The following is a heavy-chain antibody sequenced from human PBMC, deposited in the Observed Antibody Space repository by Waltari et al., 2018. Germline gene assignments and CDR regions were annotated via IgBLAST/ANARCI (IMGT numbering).Heavy chain of an antibody. D-gene: IGHD2-21*01. CDR3: ARDRGYCGGDCYKNLDS. CDR2: KKKDGGEK. J-gene: IGHJ4*02. CDR1: GFTFSDYW. V-gene: IGHV3-7*01. Sequence: EVQLVESGGGLVQPGGSLRLSCAAFGFTFSDYWMTWVRQAPGKGLEWVANKKKDGGEKYYGSSVKGRFTVSRDNAKNSLYLQMSSLRAEDTAVYYCARDRGYCGGDCYKNLDSWGQGTLVAVSS.